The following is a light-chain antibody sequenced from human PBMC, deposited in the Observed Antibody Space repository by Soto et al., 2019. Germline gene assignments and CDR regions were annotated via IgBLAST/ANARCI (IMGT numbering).Light chain of an antibody. CDR3: SSYRSSTTLV. Sequence: QSVLTQPASVSGSPGQSITISCTGTSGGLGGYNYGSNYVSWYQQHPGTAPKLMIYGVSKRPSGVSSRFSGSKSGNTASLTISGLQAEDEADYYCSSYRSSTTLVFGTGTKLTVL. CDR2: GVS. J-gene: IGLJ1*01. V-gene: IGLV2-14*01. CDR1: SGGLGGYNYGSNY.